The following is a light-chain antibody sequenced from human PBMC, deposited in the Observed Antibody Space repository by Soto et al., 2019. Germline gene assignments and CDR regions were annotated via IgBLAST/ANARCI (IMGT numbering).Light chain of an antibody. CDR3: CSYAGSTTWV. CDR1: SSDVGSHNF. V-gene: IGLV2-23*02. CDR2: EVT. Sequence: SALTQPASVSGSPGQSITISCTGTSSDVGSHNFVSWYQQRPGKAPKLMIFEVTKRPSGVSNRFSASKSGNTASLTISGVQPEDEADYYCCSYAGSTTWVFGGGTKRTVL. J-gene: IGLJ3*02.